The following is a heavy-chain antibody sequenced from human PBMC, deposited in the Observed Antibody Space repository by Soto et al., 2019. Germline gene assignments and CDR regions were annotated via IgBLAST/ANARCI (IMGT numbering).Heavy chain of an antibody. CDR3: AKRLRGHYFDY. J-gene: IGHJ4*02. D-gene: IGHD3-16*01. Sequence: GGSLRLSCSASGFTFSSYAMSWVRQAPGKGLEWVSAISGSGGSTYYADSLKGRFTISRDNSKNTLYLQMNSLRAENTAVYYCAKRLRGHYFDYWGKGTLVTVSS. CDR1: GFTFSSYA. V-gene: IGHV3-23*01. CDR2: ISGSGGST.